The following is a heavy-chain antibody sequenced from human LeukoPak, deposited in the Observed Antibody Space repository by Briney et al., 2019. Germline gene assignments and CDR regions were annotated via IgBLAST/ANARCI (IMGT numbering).Heavy chain of an antibody. J-gene: IGHJ6*03. V-gene: IGHV4-61*02. CDR3: ARGDTGYYYYMDV. Sequence: SETLSLTCTVSGGSISSGSHYWSWIRQPAGKGLEWIGRIYTSGTTNYNPSLKSRVTISVDTSKNQFSLKLSSVTAADTAVYYCARGDTGYYYYMDVWGKGTTVTVSS. D-gene: IGHD5-18*01. CDR2: IYTSGTT. CDR1: GGSISSGSHY.